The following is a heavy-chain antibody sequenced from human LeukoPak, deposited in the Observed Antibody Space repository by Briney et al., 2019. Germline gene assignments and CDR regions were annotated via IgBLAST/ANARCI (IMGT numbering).Heavy chain of an antibody. CDR2: INPNSGGT. Sequence: ASVKVSCTASGYTFTGYYMHWVRQAPGQGLEWMGWINPNSGGTNYAQKFQGRVTMTRDTSISTAYMELSRLRSDDTAVYYCARDLSDYGDLLGYYYYGMDVWGQGTTVTVSS. CDR3: ARDLSDYGDLLGYYYYGMDV. J-gene: IGHJ6*02. D-gene: IGHD4-17*01. CDR1: GYTFTGYY. V-gene: IGHV1-2*02.